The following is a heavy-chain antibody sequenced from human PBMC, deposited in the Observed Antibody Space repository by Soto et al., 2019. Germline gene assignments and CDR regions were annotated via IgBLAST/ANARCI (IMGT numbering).Heavy chain of an antibody. CDR3: ARHSSQAWGYSESWFDP. J-gene: IGHJ5*02. CDR2: IYYSGST. CDR1: GGSISSSRYY. V-gene: IGHV4-39*01. D-gene: IGHD3-22*01. Sequence: QLQLQESGPGLVKPSETLSLTCTVSGGSISSSRYYWGWIRQPPGKGLEWIGSIYYSGSTYYNPSLKSRVTISVDTSKNQFSLKLSSVTAADTAVYYCARHSSQAWGYSESWFDPWGQGTLVTVSS.